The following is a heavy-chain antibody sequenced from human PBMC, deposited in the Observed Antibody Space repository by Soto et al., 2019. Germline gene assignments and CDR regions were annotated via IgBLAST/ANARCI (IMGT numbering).Heavy chain of an antibody. CDR2: IYYSGST. CDR3: ARDRVEYSSSWYRWFDP. CDR1: GGSISSGGYY. Sequence: PSETLSLTCPVSGGSISSGGYYWSWIRQHPGKGLEWIGYIYYSGSTYYNPSLKSRVTISVDTSKNQFSLKLSSVTAADTAVYYCARDRVEYSSSWYRWFDPWGQGTLVTVYS. J-gene: IGHJ5*02. D-gene: IGHD6-13*01. V-gene: IGHV4-31*03.